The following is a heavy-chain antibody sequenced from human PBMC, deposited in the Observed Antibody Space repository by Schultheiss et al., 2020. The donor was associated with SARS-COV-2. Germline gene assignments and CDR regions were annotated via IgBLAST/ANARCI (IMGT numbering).Heavy chain of an antibody. D-gene: IGHD6-19*01. V-gene: IGHV3-30*04. CDR2: IWYDGSNK. J-gene: IGHJ5*02. CDR3: ARVDGYSSGWYDVWFDP. Sequence: GGSLRLSCAASGFTFSSYAMHWVRQAPGKGLEWVAVIWYDGSNKYYADSVKGRFTISRDNSKNTLYLQMNSLRAEDTAVYYCARVDGYSSGWYDVWFDPWGQGTLVTVSS. CDR1: GFTFSSYA.